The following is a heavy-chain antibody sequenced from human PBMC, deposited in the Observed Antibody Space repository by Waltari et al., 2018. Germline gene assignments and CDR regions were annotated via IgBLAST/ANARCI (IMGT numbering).Heavy chain of an antibody. CDR1: GYTFPGYY. J-gene: IGHJ4*02. CDR2: INPNSGGT. CDR3: ARDAQVITMVQGVYPY. V-gene: IGHV1-2*06. Sequence: QVQLVQSGAEVKKPGASVKVSCKASGYTFPGYYMHWVRQAPGQGLEWMGRINPNSGGTNYAQKFQGRVTMTRDTSISTAYMELSRLRSDDTAVYYCARDAQVITMVQGVYPYWGQGTLVTVSS. D-gene: IGHD3-10*01.